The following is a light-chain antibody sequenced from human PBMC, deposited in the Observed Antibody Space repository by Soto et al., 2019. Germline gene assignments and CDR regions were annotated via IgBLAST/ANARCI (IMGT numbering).Light chain of an antibody. CDR2: DTS. CDR1: QSVSSY. CDR3: QQRLSWPIT. V-gene: IGKV3-11*01. Sequence: EIVLTQSPATLSLSPGERATLSCRASQSVSSYLAWYQQKPGQAPSLLIYDTSNRATGIPARFSGSGSGTDFTLTISSLEPEDFAVYYCQQRLSWPITFGQRTRLDIK. J-gene: IGKJ5*01.